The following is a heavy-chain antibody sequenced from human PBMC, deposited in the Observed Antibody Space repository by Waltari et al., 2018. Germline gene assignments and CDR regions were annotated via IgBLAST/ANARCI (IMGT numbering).Heavy chain of an antibody. CDR2: IWYDGSNK. J-gene: IGHJ6*03. CDR1: GFHFRSYR. Sequence: QVPLVESGGGVVQPGRSLRLSCAASGFHFRSYRLPWVRQAPGKGLEWVAVIWYDGSNKYYADAVKGRFTISRDNSKNTLYLQMNSLRAEDTAMYYCAKDWWTGADYMDVWGKGTTVTVSS. V-gene: IGHV3-30*18. D-gene: IGHD2-15*01. CDR3: AKDWWTGADYMDV.